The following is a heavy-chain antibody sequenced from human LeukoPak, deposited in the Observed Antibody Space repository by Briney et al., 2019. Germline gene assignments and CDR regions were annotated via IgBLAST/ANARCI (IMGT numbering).Heavy chain of an antibody. CDR1: GFTFSSYA. CDR3: AREPWSGTYYFDY. V-gene: IGHV4-34*01. J-gene: IGHJ4*02. D-gene: IGHD1-14*01. Sequence: GSLRLSCAPSGFTFSSYAMSWIRQPPGKGLEWIGEINHSGSTNYNPSLKSRVTISVDTSKNQFSLKLSSVTAADTAVYYCAREPWSGTYYFDYWGQGTLVTVSS. CDR2: INHSGST.